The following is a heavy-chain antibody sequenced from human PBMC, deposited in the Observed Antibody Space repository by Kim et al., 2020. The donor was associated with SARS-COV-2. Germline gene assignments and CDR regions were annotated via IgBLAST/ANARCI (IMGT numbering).Heavy chain of an antibody. CDR3: ARGKDTAMVTEHFDY. D-gene: IGHD5-18*01. V-gene: IGHV4-59*13. CDR2: IYYSGST. J-gene: IGHJ4*02. Sequence: SETLSLTCTVSGGSISSYYWSWIRQPPGKGLEWIGYIYYSGSTNYNPSLKSRVTISVDTSKNQFSLKLSSVTAADTAVYYCARGKDTAMVTEHFDYWGQG. CDR1: GGSISSYY.